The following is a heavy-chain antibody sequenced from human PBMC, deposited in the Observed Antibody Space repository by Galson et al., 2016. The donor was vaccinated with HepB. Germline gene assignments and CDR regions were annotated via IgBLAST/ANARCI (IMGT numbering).Heavy chain of an antibody. V-gene: IGHV3-13*01. CDR2: IETAGDT. J-gene: IGHJ6*04. CDR1: GFTCSIHD. Sequence: SLRLSCADSGFTCSIHDMHWVRQAPGKGLEWVSAIETAGDTYYPDSVKGRFTISRENAKNSLYLQMNSLRAGDTAVYYCARGKSLLTMPWNYGLDVWGKGTTVSVSA. CDR3: ARGKSLLTMPWNYGLDV. D-gene: IGHD4/OR15-4a*01.